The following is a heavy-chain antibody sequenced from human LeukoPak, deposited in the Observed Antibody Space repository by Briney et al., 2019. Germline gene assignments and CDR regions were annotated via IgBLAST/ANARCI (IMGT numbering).Heavy chain of an antibody. CDR2: IYYSGST. J-gene: IGHJ4*02. CDR3: AREHRDYSDSSGFYGTDY. Sequence: PSETLSLTCAVSRGSISSSSYYWGWFRQPPGKGLEWIGGIYYSGSTYYNSSLKSRVTISVDRSKNLFSLKLSSVTAADTAVYFCAREHRDYSDSSGFYGTDYWSQGTLVTVSS. D-gene: IGHD3-22*01. CDR1: RGSISSSSYY. V-gene: IGHV4-39*07.